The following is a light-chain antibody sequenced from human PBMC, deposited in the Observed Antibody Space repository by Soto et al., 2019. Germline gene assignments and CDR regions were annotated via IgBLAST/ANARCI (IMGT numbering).Light chain of an antibody. CDR1: SSDIGSHF. V-gene: IGLV1-51*01. J-gene: IGLJ2*01. Sequence: QSVLTQPPSVSAAPGQKVSISCSGSSSDIGSHFVSWYQHLPGTAPKLLIYDNNRRPSGIPDRFSGSTSATSATLDITGLQTGDEADYYCEAWDGRLSVVLFGGGTKVTVL. CDR3: EAWDGRLSVVL. CDR2: DNN.